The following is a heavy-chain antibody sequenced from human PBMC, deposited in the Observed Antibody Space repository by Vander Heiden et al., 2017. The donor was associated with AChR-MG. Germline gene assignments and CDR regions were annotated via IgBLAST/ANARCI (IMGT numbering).Heavy chain of an antibody. Sequence: QVQLVESGGGVVQPGRPLRLSCAASGSTFSSYGMHWVRQAPGKGLEWVAVISYDRSNKYYADSVKGRFTISRDNSKNTLYLQMNSLRAEDTAVYYCAKDPTITGTTDFDYWGQGTLVTVSS. D-gene: IGHD1-7*01. CDR2: ISYDRSNK. CDR3: AKDPTITGTTDFDY. J-gene: IGHJ4*02. CDR1: GSTFSSYG. V-gene: IGHV3-30*18.